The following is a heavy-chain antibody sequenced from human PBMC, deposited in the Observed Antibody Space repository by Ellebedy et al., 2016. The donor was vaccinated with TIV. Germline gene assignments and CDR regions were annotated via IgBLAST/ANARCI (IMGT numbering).Heavy chain of an antibody. CDR3: ARRLTVDMYYYGMDV. Sequence: GGSLRLSXAASGFSLSSYPMTWVRQAPGKGLEWVSAMSGGGGSIFYTDSVKGRFTISRDNSKNTLFLQMNSLRAEDTAVYYCARRLTVDMYYYGMDVWGQGTTATVSS. J-gene: IGHJ6*02. V-gene: IGHV3-23*01. CDR1: GFSLSSYP. D-gene: IGHD3-9*01. CDR2: MSGGGGSI.